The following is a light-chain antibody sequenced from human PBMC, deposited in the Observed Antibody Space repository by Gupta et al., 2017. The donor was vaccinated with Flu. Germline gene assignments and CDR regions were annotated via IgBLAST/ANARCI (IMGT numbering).Light chain of an antibody. CDR1: NRDVGSYSY. J-gene: IGLJ2*01. V-gene: IGLV2-14*01. Sequence: QSALTQPASMSGSPGQSITISCTGTNRDVGSYSYVSWYQHHPGKAPKLIIYEVTNRPSAVCSRFSGSKSGNTTSLTISGLQTDDEADYYCTSYINTATSVIFGGGTKLTVL. CDR2: EVT. CDR3: TSYINTATSVI.